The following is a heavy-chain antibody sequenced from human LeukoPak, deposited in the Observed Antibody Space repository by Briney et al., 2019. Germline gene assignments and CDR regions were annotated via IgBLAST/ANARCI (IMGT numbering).Heavy chain of an antibody. CDR1: GGSISSYY. J-gene: IGHJ4*02. Sequence: KPSETLSLTCTASGGSISSYYWSWIRQPPGKGLEWIGYIYYSGSTNYNPSLKSRVTISVDTSKNQFSLKLSSVTAADTAVYYCASSPITIFGVVISYFDYWGQGTLVTVSS. D-gene: IGHD3-3*01. V-gene: IGHV4-59*01. CDR2: IYYSGST. CDR3: ASSPITIFGVVISYFDY.